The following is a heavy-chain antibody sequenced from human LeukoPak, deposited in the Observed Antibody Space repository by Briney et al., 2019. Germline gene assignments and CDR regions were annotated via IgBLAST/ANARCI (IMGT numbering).Heavy chain of an antibody. CDR1: GGSISSYY. CDR3: ASLPYYRPFDY. V-gene: IGHV4-59*06. CDR2: IYYSGST. J-gene: IGHJ4*02. Sequence: KTSETLSLTCTVSGGSISSYYWSWIRQPPGKGLEWIGYIYYSGSTYYNPSLKSRVTISVDTSKNQFSLKLSSVTAADTAVYYCASLPYYRPFDYWGQGTLVTVSS. D-gene: IGHD3-22*01.